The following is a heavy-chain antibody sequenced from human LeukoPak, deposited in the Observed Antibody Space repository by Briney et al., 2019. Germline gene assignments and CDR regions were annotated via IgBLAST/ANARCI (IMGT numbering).Heavy chain of an antibody. CDR2: ITSSGTTT. D-gene: IGHD6-13*01. CDR1: GFSFSSYE. J-gene: IGHJ4*02. CDR3: ANMGIAAALEN. Sequence: GGSPRLSCAASGFSFSSYEMNWVRQAPGKGLEWISYITSSGTTTYYADSVKGRFTISRDNAKNSLYLQMNSLRSEDTAVYYCANMGIAAALENWGQGTLVTVSS. V-gene: IGHV3-48*03.